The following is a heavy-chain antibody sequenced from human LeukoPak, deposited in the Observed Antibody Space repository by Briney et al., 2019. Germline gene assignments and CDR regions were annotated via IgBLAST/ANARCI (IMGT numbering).Heavy chain of an antibody. CDR2: IFGSGGRS. CDR1: GFTFNSYA. Sequence: GGSLRLSCAAPGFTFNSYAMYWVRQAPGKGLEWVSGIFGSGGRSHYADTVKGRFTISRDNSKNTVYLQMNSLRPEDTAVYYCAKTTTGYSSGRYPGWPVDYWGQGTLVTVSS. J-gene: IGHJ4*02. CDR3: AKTTTGYSSGRYPGWPVDY. V-gene: IGHV3-23*01. D-gene: IGHD6-19*01.